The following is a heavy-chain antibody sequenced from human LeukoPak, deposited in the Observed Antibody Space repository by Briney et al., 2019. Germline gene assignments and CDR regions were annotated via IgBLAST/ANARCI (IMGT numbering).Heavy chain of an antibody. Sequence: GGSLRLSCAASGFTFSSYAMSWVRQAPGKGLEWVSAISGSGGSTYYADSVKGRFTISRDNSKNTLYLQMNSLRAEDTAVYYCARPPSRSYAGAHNWFDPWGQGTLVTVSS. CDR1: GFTFSSYA. CDR2: ISGSGGST. V-gene: IGHV3-23*01. J-gene: IGHJ5*02. D-gene: IGHD1-26*01. CDR3: ARPPSRSYAGAHNWFDP.